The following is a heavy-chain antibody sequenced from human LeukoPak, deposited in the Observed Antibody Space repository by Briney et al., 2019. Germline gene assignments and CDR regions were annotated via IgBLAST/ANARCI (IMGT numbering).Heavy chain of an antibody. CDR2: ISSGASAI. Sequence: GGSLRLSCAASGFTFSDYYINWIRQAPGKGLEWVSYISSGASAIYYADSVKGRFTISRDNARSSLYLQMNSLRAEDTAVYYCARDGSPYYYYMDVWGKGTTVTVSS. CDR3: ARDGSPYYYYMDV. J-gene: IGHJ6*03. CDR1: GFTFSDYY. V-gene: IGHV3-11*04. D-gene: IGHD5-12*01.